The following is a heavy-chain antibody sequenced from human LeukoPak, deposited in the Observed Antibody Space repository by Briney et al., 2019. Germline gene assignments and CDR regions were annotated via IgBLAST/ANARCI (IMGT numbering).Heavy chain of an antibody. CDR1: GYTFTSYA. V-gene: IGHV7-4-1*02. CDR2: INTNTGNP. Sequence: ASVKVSCKASGYTFTSYAMNWVRQAPGQGLEWMGWINTNTGNPTYAQGFTGRFVFSLDTSVSTAYLQISSLKAGDTAVYYCARVRAPGYSSSINWFDPWGQGTLVTVSS. CDR3: ARVRAPGYSSSINWFDP. J-gene: IGHJ5*02. D-gene: IGHD6-13*01.